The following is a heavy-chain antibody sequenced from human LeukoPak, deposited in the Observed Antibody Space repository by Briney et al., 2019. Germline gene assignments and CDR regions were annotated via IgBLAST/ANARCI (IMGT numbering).Heavy chain of an antibody. CDR1: GGSFSGFY. CDR2: INHSGST. CDR3: ASHLRLDAFDI. Sequence: SETLSLTCAVYGGSFSGFYWSWIRQPPGKGLEWIGEINHSGSTNYNPSLKSRATISEDTSKKQFSLKLSSVTAADTAVYYCASHLRLDAFDIWGQGTMVTVSS. V-gene: IGHV4-34*01. J-gene: IGHJ3*02. D-gene: IGHD3-16*01.